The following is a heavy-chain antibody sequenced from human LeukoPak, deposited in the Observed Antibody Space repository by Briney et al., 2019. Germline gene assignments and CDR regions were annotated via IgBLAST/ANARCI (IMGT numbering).Heavy chain of an antibody. CDR3: ASMKPGIAVAGQFDY. CDR1: GGSISSSSYY. J-gene: IGHJ4*02. D-gene: IGHD6-19*01. CDR2: IYYSGST. Sequence: SETLSLTCTVSGGSISSSSYYWGWIRQPPGKGLEWIGSIYYSGSTYYNPSLKSRVTISVGTSKNQFSLKLSSVTAADTAVYYCASMKPGIAVAGQFDYWGQGTLVTVSS. V-gene: IGHV4-39*01.